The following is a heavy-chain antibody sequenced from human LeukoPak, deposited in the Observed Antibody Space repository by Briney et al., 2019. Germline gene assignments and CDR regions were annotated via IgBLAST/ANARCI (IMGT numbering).Heavy chain of an antibody. Sequence: GESLKISCKGSGYSFYNYWIGWVRQMPGKGLEWMGIIYPADSDTKYSPSFRGQVTISADKSISTAYLQWSSLKASDTAVYYCARDHHAPPSGSYSYYWGQGTLVTVSS. CDR2: IYPADSDT. CDR1: GYSFYNYW. D-gene: IGHD1-26*01. CDR3: ARDHHAPPSGSYSYY. V-gene: IGHV5-51*01. J-gene: IGHJ4*02.